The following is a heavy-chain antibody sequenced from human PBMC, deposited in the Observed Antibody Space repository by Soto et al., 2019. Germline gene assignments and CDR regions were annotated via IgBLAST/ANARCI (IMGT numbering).Heavy chain of an antibody. Sequence: SDTLSLTCTVSGGSISSSSYYWGWIRQPPGKGLEWIGSIYYSGSTYYNPSLKSRVTISVDTSKNQFSLKLSSVTAADTAVYYCASYYSSSWYGNAFDIWGQGTMVTVSS. CDR1: GGSISSSSYY. D-gene: IGHD6-13*01. J-gene: IGHJ3*02. V-gene: IGHV4-39*01. CDR2: IYYSGST. CDR3: ASYYSSSWYGNAFDI.